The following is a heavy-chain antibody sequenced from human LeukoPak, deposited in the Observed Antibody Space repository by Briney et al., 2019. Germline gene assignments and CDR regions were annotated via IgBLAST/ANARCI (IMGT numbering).Heavy chain of an antibody. Sequence: PGGSLRLSCKASGFTVSNNYMNWVRQAPGKGLEWVALIYSDGTTNYADSVKGRFTISRDNSKNTLYLQMTNVRVEDTAVYYCARDPPGIAASVSGGWGQGTLVTVSS. J-gene: IGHJ4*02. CDR1: GFTVSNNY. D-gene: IGHD6-13*01. CDR3: ARDPPGIAASVSGG. CDR2: IYSDGTT. V-gene: IGHV3-53*01.